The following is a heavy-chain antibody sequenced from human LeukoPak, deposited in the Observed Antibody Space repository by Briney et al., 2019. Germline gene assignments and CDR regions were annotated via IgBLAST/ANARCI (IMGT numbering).Heavy chain of an antibody. D-gene: IGHD6-19*01. CDR1: GGSISSYY. Sequence: SETLSLTCTVSGGSISSYYWSWIRQPPGKGLEWIGYIYYSGSTTYNPSLKSRVTISVDTSTNQFSLKLSSVTAADTAVYYCASRSLGTVAFDYWGQGTLVTVSS. CDR3: ASRSLGTVAFDY. J-gene: IGHJ4*02. CDR2: IYYSGST. V-gene: IGHV4-59*01.